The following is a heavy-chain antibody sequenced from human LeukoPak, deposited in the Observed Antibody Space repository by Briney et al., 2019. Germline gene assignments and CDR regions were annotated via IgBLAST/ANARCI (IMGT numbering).Heavy chain of an antibody. D-gene: IGHD3-22*01. CDR1: EFTFSSYW. V-gene: IGHV3-7*01. CDR3: ARYYYDSSGYYCLDY. J-gene: IGHJ4*02. Sequence: GGSLRLSCEASEFTFSSYWMSWVRQAPGKGLEWVANIKQDGSEKYYVDSVKGRFTISRDNAKNSLYLQMNSLRAEDTAVYYCARYYYDSSGYYCLDYWGQGTLVTVSS. CDR2: IKQDGSEK.